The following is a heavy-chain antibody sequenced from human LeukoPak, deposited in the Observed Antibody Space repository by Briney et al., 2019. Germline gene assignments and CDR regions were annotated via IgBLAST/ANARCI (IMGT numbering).Heavy chain of an antibody. J-gene: IGHJ6*02. CDR1: GFAFSTYA. CDR2: ISRTGDST. D-gene: IGHD6-6*01. V-gene: IGHV3-23*01. Sequence: GGSLRPSCAASGFAFSTYAMIWVRQTPGKGLEWVSHISRTGDSTIYGDAVKGRFTISRDNSKNVLNLQMNSLRAEDTAVYYCAFSKYTYDYAMDVWGQGTTVTVS. CDR3: AFSKYTYDYAMDV.